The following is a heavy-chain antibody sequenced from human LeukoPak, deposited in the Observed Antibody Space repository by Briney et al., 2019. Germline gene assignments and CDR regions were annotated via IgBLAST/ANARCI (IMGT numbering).Heavy chain of an antibody. CDR1: GGSITSSY. J-gene: IGHJ3*02. D-gene: IGHD1-26*01. CDR3: ARDRRRDLLHAFDI. Sequence: SETLSLTCTVSGGSITSSYWSWIRQPPGKGLEWIAYIDYSGSTNYNPSLKSRVTISVDASKNQFSLNLRSVTPADTAVYYCARDRRRDLLHAFDIWGQGTMVTLSS. CDR2: IDYSGST. V-gene: IGHV4-59*01.